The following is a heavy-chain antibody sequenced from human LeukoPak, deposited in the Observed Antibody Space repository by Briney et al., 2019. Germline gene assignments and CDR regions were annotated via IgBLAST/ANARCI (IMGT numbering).Heavy chain of an antibody. CDR3: ARNRYYYGSRNYGVPNWFDP. V-gene: IGHV4-39*01. CDR2: IYYSGST. CDR1: GGSISSNSYY. Sequence: SSETLSLTCTVSGGSISSNSYYWGWIRQPPVKGLEWIGSIYYSGSTYYNPSLKSRVTISVDTSKNQFSLKLSSVTAADTAVYHCARNRYYYGSRNYGVPNWFDPWGQGTLVTVSS. D-gene: IGHD3-10*01. J-gene: IGHJ5*02.